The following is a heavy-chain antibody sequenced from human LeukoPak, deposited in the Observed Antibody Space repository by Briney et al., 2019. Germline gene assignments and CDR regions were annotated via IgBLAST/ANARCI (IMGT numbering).Heavy chain of an antibody. CDR1: GYTFTGYY. CDR2: INPNSGGT. J-gene: IGHJ4*02. V-gene: IGHV1-2*02. D-gene: IGHD6-13*01. CDR3: ARDGPIAAAGTFDY. Sequence: ASVKVSCKASGYTFTGYYMHWVRQAPGQGLEWMGWINPNSGGTNYAQKLQGRVTMTTDTSTSTAYMELRSLRSDDTAVYYCARDGPIAAAGTFDYWGQGTLVTVSS.